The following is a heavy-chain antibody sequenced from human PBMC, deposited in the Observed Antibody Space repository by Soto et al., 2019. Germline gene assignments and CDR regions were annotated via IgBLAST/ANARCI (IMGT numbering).Heavy chain of an antibody. Sequence: ASVKVSCKASGYTFTSYGISWVRQAPGQGLEWMGWISAYNGNTNYAQKLQGRVTMTTDTSTSTAYMELRSLRSDDTAVYYCARDQEGYCGGDCFPFDYWGQGTLVTVSS. J-gene: IGHJ4*02. CDR3: ARDQEGYCGGDCFPFDY. CDR1: GYTFTSYG. D-gene: IGHD2-21*02. CDR2: ISAYNGNT. V-gene: IGHV1-18*01.